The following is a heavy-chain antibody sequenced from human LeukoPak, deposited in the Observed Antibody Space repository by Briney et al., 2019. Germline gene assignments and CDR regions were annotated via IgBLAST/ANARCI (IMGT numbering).Heavy chain of an antibody. Sequence: KYGESLKISCKGSGYSFTSYWIGWVRQMPGKGLEWMGIIYPGDSDTRYSPSFQGQVTISADKSVSTAYLQWSSLKASDTAMYYCARTSGAWKDYFDYWGQGTLVTVSS. D-gene: IGHD1-1*01. CDR2: IYPGDSDT. CDR3: ARTSGAWKDYFDY. V-gene: IGHV5-51*01. CDR1: GYSFTSYW. J-gene: IGHJ4*02.